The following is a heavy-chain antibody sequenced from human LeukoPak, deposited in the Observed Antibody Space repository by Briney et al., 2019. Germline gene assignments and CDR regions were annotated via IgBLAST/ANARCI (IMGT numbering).Heavy chain of an antibody. CDR2: INPSGGST. CDR1: GYTFTSYD. D-gene: IGHD6-13*01. CDR3: ARDEGLRIAAAALIDY. Sequence: ASVKVSCKASGYTFTSYDINWVRQATGQGLEWMGIINPSGGSTSYAQKFQGRVTMTRDTPTSTVYMELSSLRSEDTAVYYCARDEGLRIAAAALIDYWGQGTLVTVSS. V-gene: IGHV1-46*01. J-gene: IGHJ4*02.